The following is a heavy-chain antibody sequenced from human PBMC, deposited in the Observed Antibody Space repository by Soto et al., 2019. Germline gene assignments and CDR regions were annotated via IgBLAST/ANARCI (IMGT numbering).Heavy chain of an antibody. CDR2: IYYSGST. J-gene: IGHJ4*02. V-gene: IGHV4-59*01. Sequence: QVQLQESGPGLVKPSETLSLTCTVSGGSISSYYWSWIRQPPGKGLEWIGYIYYSGSTNYNPSLKSRGTISVDTSKNQFSLKRSAVTAADTAVYYCARRWGGTFDYWGQGTLVTVSS. CDR3: ARRWGGTFDY. D-gene: IGHD2-21*01. CDR1: GGSISSYY.